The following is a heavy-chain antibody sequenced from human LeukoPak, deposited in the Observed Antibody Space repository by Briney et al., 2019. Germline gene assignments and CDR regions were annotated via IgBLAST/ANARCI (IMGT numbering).Heavy chain of an antibody. CDR1: GGSISSSSYY. Sequence: SETLSLTCTVSGGSISSSSYYWGWIRQPPGRGLEWIGSIYYSGSTPYNPSLKSRVTISVDTSKNQFSLKLSSVTAADAAVYYCARVWELSDAFDIWGQGTMVTVSS. CDR2: IYYSGST. J-gene: IGHJ3*02. D-gene: IGHD1-26*01. CDR3: ARVWELSDAFDI. V-gene: IGHV4-39*07.